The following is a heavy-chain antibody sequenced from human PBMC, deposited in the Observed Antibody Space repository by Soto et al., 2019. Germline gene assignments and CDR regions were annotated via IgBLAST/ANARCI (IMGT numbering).Heavy chain of an antibody. CDR2: ISWNSDTT. CDR3: ARTTWGYGEPFDN. D-gene: IGHD4-17*01. J-gene: IGHJ4*02. Sequence: VKLVESGGGFVQPDRSLRLSCAASGFTFEDYVMHWVRQAPGKGLEWVSGISWNSDTTGYADSVKGRFTISRDNAKNYLYLQLNSLRREDTAVYYCARTTWGYGEPFDNWGQGTLVAVSS. CDR1: GFTFEDYV. V-gene: IGHV3-9*01.